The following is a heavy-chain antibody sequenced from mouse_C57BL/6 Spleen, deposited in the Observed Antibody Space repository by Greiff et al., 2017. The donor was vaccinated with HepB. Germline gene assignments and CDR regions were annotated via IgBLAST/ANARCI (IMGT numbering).Heavy chain of an antibody. J-gene: IGHJ3*01. Sequence: EVQLQQSGAELVKPGASVKLSCTASGFNIKDYYMHWVKQRTEQGLEWIGRIDPEDGETKYAPKFQGKATITADTSSNTAYLQLSRLTSEDTAVYYCARNSYDYFWFAYWGQGTLVTVSA. CDR2: IDPEDGET. CDR3: ARNSYDYFWFAY. V-gene: IGHV14-2*01. CDR1: GFNIKDYY. D-gene: IGHD2-4*01.